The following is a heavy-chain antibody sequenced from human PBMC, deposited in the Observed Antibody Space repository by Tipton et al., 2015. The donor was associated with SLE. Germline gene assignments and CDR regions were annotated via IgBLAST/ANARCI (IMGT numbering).Heavy chain of an antibody. J-gene: IGHJ4*02. CDR2: IHYSGNG. D-gene: IGHD2-8*02. CDR1: PGSISSSSYY. Sequence: TLSLTCTVSPGSISSSSYYWGWIRQPPGKGLEWIASIHYSGNGYYNPSLKSRAAMPVDTSENQFSLNLRSVTVADTAVYYCARESASTGHFDFWGQGTLVTVSS. V-gene: IGHV4-39*07. CDR3: ARESASTGHFDF.